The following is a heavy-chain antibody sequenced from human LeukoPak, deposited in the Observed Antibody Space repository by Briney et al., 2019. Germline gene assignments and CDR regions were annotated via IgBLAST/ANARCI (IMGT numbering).Heavy chain of an antibody. CDR2: ISYSSNHI. Sequence: PGGSLRLSCAASGFIFSDYYMGWIRQTPGKGLEWISYISYSSNHIYYADSVKGRFTISRDDAKNSLYLQMNSLRVEDAAVYYCARSSSRSCNWFDPWGQGTLVTVSS. CDR3: ARSSSRSCNWFDP. D-gene: IGHD6-13*01. J-gene: IGHJ5*02. V-gene: IGHV3-11*01. CDR1: GFIFSDYY.